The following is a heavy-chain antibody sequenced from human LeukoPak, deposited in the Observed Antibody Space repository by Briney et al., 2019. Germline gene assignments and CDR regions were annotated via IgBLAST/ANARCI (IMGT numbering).Heavy chain of an antibody. Sequence: SETLSLTCAVYGGSFSGYYWSWIRQPPGKGLEWIGEINHSGSTNYNPSLKSRVTISVDTSKNQFSLRLTSVTAADTAVYYCARNRVVGAPNFDYWGQGTLVTVFS. CDR2: INHSGST. D-gene: IGHD1-26*01. CDR3: ARNRVVGAPNFDY. CDR1: GGSFSGYY. V-gene: IGHV4-34*01. J-gene: IGHJ4*02.